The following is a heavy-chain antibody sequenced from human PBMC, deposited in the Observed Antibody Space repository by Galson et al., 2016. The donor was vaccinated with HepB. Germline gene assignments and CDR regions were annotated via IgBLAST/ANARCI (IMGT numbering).Heavy chain of an antibody. D-gene: IGHD2/OR15-2a*01. V-gene: IGHV4-34*01. CDR1: GGAFIDYY. Sequence: LSLTCAVYGGAFIDYYWSWLRQSPGKGLEWIGEVNHSGSAYYNPPLKSRGTIPMDTTKNRFSLKLNSVGAADTAVYYCARGAIAVSREYEYWGQGAPVTGSS. CDR3: ARGAIAVSREYEY. J-gene: IGHJ4*02. CDR2: VNHSGSA.